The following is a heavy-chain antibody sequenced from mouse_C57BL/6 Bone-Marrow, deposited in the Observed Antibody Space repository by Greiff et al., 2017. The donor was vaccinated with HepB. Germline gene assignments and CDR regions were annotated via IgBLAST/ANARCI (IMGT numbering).Heavy chain of an antibody. CDR2: IYPRDGST. CDR1: GYTFTSYD. V-gene: IGHV1-85*01. D-gene: IGHD2-10*01. J-gene: IGHJ3*01. Sequence: VQLVESGPELVKPGASVKLSCKASGYTFTSYDINWVKQRPGQGLEWIGWIYPRDGSTKYNEKFKGKATLTVDTSSSTAYMELHSLTSEDSAVYFCARRSPTRGFAYWGQGTLVTVSA. CDR3: ARRSPTRGFAY.